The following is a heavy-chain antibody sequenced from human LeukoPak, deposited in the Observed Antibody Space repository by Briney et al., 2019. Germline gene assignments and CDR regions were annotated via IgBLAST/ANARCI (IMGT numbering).Heavy chain of an antibody. CDR2: IKQDGSVK. J-gene: IGHJ4*02. Sequence: PGESLSLSCAASGFTFSTYWMSWLRQPPEKGLEFVANIKQDGSVKNYMDSLKGRSTISRDNARESLYLEINSLRADDTAVYYCARDPESSAFDLWGQGALVTVSS. D-gene: IGHD5/OR15-5a*01. CDR1: GFTFSTYW. CDR3: ARDPESSAFDL. V-gene: IGHV3-7*01.